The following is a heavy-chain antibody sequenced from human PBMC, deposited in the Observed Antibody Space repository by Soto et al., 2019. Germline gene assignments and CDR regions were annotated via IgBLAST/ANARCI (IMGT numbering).Heavy chain of an antibody. CDR3: ARCSRDFINYGWFAADYFPH. CDR1: GGSISSGGYY. Sequence: SETLSLTCTVSGGSISSGGYYWSWIRQHPGKGLEWIGYIYYSGSTYYNPSLKSRVTISVDTSKNQFSLKLSSVTAADTAVYYCARCSRDFINYGWFAADYFPHWGQGSLVTVSS. V-gene: IGHV4-31*03. CDR2: IYYSGST. D-gene: IGHD4-4*01. J-gene: IGHJ1*01.